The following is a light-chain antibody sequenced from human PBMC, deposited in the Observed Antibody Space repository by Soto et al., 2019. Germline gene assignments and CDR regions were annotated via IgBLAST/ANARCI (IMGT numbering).Light chain of an antibody. CDR3: QHYYGFSRT. Sequence: DIQMTQSPSTLSASVGDRVSINCRASQSISAWLAWYQQKPGKAPRLLIYAASSLQSGVPSRFSGSGAGTEFTLTISSLQPDDFATYYCQHYYGFSRTFGQGTKVDIK. V-gene: IGKV1-5*01. CDR1: QSISAW. CDR2: AAS. J-gene: IGKJ1*01.